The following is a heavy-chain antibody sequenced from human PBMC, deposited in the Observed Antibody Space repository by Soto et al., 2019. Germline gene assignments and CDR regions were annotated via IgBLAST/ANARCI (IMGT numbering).Heavy chain of an antibody. Sequence: GASVKVSCKASGYTFTGYYMHWVRQAPGQGLEWMGWINPNSGGTNYAQKFQGRVTMTADKSTSTAYMELSSLRSEDTAIYYCASSYGSGYRAFDYWGQGALVTVSS. CDR2: INPNSGGT. D-gene: IGHD3-10*01. V-gene: IGHV1-2*02. J-gene: IGHJ4*02. CDR1: GYTFTGYY. CDR3: ASSYGSGYRAFDY.